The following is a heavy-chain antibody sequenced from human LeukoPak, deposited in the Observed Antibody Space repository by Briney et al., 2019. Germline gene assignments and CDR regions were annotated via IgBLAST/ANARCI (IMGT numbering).Heavy chain of an antibody. Sequence: KPGESLKISCKGSGYSFSTFWIGWVRQMPGKGLEWMGIIYPGDSDTRYSPSFQGQVTMSADKSTSTAYLQWSSLKASDTAMYYCATVSHGFPGYFDYWGQGTLVTVAS. D-gene: IGHD3-3*01. CDR1: GYSFSTFW. J-gene: IGHJ4*02. CDR2: IYPGDSDT. CDR3: ATVSHGFPGYFDY. V-gene: IGHV5-51*01.